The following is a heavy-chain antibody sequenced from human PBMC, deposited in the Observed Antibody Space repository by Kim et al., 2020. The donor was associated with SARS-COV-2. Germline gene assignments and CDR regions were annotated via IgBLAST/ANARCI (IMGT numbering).Heavy chain of an antibody. D-gene: IGHD5-18*01. CDR3: ARTSRGYTSGGDY. CDR1: GGSISSYY. J-gene: IGHJ4*02. V-gene: IGHV4-59*01. Sequence: SETLSLTCTVSGGSISSYYWSWIRQPPGKGLEWIGYIYYSGSTNYNPSLKSRVTISLDTSKNQFSLTLTSVTAADTAVYYCARTSRGYTSGGDYWGQGTLLTVSS. CDR2: IYYSGST.